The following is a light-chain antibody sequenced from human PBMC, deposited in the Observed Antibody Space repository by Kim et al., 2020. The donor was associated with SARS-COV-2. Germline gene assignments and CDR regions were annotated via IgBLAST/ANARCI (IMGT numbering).Light chain of an antibody. CDR3: QQYGSSLFT. CDR1: QSVSNNY. J-gene: IGKJ3*01. CDR2: GAS. Sequence: EIVLTQSPGTLSLSPGERATLSCRASQSVSNNYLDWYQQKPGQAPRLLIYGASSRATGIPDRFSGSGSGTDFTLTISRLEPEDFAVYYCQQYGSSLFTFGPGTKVDIK. V-gene: IGKV3-20*01.